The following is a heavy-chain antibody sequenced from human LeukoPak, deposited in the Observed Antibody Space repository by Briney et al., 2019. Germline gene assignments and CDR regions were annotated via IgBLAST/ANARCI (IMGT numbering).Heavy chain of an antibody. CDR2: IYHSGNT. Sequence: SETLSLTCSVSGASIASTSYYWGWVRQPPGKGLEWIGNIYHSGNTYYTSSLRSRVTISVDTSKNLFSLNLTSVTGADTAVYFCARVADSSGWFGDYFDNWGLEPWSPSPQ. J-gene: IGHJ4*01. V-gene: IGHV4-39*02. CDR1: GASIASTSYY. CDR3: ARVADSSGWFGDYFDN. D-gene: IGHD6-19*01.